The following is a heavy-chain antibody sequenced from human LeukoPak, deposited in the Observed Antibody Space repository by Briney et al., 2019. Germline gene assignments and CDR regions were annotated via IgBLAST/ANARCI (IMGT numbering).Heavy chain of an antibody. J-gene: IGHJ6*03. CDR1: GYSISSGYY. V-gene: IGHV4-38-2*02. CDR2: IYHSGST. D-gene: IGHD6-13*01. CDR3: AREGEQQLVGSYYYYYYMDV. Sequence: SETLSLTCTVSGYSISSGYYWGWIRQPPGKGLEWIGSIYHSGSTYYNPSLKSRVTISVDTSKNQFSLKLSSVTAADTAVYYCAREGEQQLVGSYYYYYYMDVWGKGTTVTISS.